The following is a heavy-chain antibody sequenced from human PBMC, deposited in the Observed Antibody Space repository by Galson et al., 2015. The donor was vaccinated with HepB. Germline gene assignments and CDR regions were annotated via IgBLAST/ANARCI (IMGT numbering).Heavy chain of an antibody. Sequence: SLRLSCAASGFTFSTYGMHWVRQAPGKGLEWVAVIWYDGSNKYYADSVKGRFTISRDNSKNTLYLQMNSLRAEDTAVYYCARTGRPYCGGDCSYFQHWGQGTPVTVSS. CDR3: ARTGRPYCGGDCSYFQH. J-gene: IGHJ1*01. CDR2: IWYDGSNK. V-gene: IGHV3-33*08. CDR1: GFTFSTYG. D-gene: IGHD2-21*02.